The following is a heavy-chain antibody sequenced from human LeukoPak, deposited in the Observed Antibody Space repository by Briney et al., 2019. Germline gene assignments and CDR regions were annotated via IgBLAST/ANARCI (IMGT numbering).Heavy chain of an antibody. CDR1: GSTFSSYA. D-gene: IGHD3-16*01. CDR3: ARSQGGERHFDY. V-gene: IGHV3-30-3*01. Sequence: GGSLRLSCAASGSTFSSYAMHWVRQAPGKGLEWVAVISYDGSNKYYADSVKGRFTISRDNSKNTLYLQMNSLRAEDTAVYYCARSQGGERHFDYWGQGTLVTVSS. J-gene: IGHJ4*02. CDR2: ISYDGSNK.